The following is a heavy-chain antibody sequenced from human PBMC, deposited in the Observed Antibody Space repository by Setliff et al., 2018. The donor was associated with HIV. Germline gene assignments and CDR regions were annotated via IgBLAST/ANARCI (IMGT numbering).Heavy chain of an antibody. Sequence: SETLSLTCTVSGGSLSSSNYYCGWIRQPPGKGLEWIGSIYYSGNTYYNPSLKSRVTISGDTSKKQFSLKLRAVIAADSAVYYCARQGRPGDFDSWGQGTLVTVSS. V-gene: IGHV4-39*01. CDR3: ARQGRPGDFDS. J-gene: IGHJ4*02. D-gene: IGHD7-27*01. CDR1: GGSLSSSNYY. CDR2: IYYSGNT.